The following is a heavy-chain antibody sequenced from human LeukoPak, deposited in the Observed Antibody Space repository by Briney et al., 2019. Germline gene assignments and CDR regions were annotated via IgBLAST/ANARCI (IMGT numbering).Heavy chain of an antibody. Sequence: PGGSLRLSCAASGFTFSTYAMTWVRQAPGKGLEWVSAISRSGDSTYYADSVKGRFTISRDNSKNTLYLQMNSLRAEDTAVYYCASIPDIVVAEYYFDYWGQGTLVTVSS. J-gene: IGHJ4*02. D-gene: IGHD2-21*01. CDR1: GFTFSTYA. V-gene: IGHV3-23*01. CDR2: ISRSGDST. CDR3: ASIPDIVVAEYYFDY.